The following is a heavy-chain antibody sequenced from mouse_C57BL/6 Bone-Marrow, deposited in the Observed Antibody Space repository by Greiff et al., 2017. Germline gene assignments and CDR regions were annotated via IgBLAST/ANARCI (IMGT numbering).Heavy chain of an antibody. J-gene: IGHJ3*01. Sequence: DVHLVESGGGLVQPGGSLKLSCAASGFTFSDYYMYWVRQTPEKRLEWVAYISNGGGSTYYPDTVKGRFTISRDNAKNTLYLQMSRLKSEDTAMYYCARPDDGYYVAWFAYWGQGTLVTVSA. CDR3: ARPDDGYYVAWFAY. D-gene: IGHD2-3*01. V-gene: IGHV5-12*01. CDR2: ISNGGGST. CDR1: GFTFSDYY.